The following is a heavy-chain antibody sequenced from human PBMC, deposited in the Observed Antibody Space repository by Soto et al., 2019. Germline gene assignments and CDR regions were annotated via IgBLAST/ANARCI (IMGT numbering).Heavy chain of an antibody. D-gene: IGHD2-2*01. V-gene: IGHV1-69*01. CDR2: IMPIFATP. CDR3: AREVSSSRFDS. Sequence: QVQLEPSGAEVKKPGSSVKVSCKSSGGTFSSYRISWVRQAPGQGLEWMGGIMPIFATPKYAQRFQGRVTISADESTSTAYMELRSLTSDDTAVYYCAREVSSSRFDSWGQGTLVTVSS. J-gene: IGHJ4*02. CDR1: GGTFSSYR.